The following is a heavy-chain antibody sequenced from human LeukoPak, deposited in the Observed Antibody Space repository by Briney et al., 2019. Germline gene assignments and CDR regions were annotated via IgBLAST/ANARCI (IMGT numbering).Heavy chain of an antibody. Sequence: ASVKVSCKAFGYTFTGYYMHWVRQAPGQGLEWMGWINPNSGGTNYAQKFQGRVTMTRDTSISTAYMELSRLRSDDTAVYYCARGIGPYSSGWYRGIYYYYYYGMDVWGQGTTVTVSS. D-gene: IGHD6-19*01. CDR3: ARGIGPYSSGWYRGIYYYYYYGMDV. J-gene: IGHJ6*02. CDR2: INPNSGGT. CDR1: GYTFTGYY. V-gene: IGHV1-2*02.